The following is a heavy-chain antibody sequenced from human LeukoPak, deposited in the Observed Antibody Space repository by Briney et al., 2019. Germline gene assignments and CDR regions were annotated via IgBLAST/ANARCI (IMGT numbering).Heavy chain of an antibody. V-gene: IGHV1-2*02. CDR3: ARIYDSSGYYYRD. J-gene: IGHJ1*01. Sequence: AASVKVSCKASGYTFTGYYMHWVRQAPGQGLEWMGWINPNSGGTNYAQKFQGRVTMTRDTSISTAYMELSRLRSDDTAVYYCARIYDSSGYYYRDWGQGTLVTVSS. CDR2: INPNSGGT. D-gene: IGHD3-22*01. CDR1: GYTFTGYY.